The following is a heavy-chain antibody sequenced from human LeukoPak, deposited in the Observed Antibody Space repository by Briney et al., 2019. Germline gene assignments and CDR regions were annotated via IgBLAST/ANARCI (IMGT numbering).Heavy chain of an antibody. V-gene: IGHV3-23*01. CDR1: GFTFSSYA. CDR2: ISGSGGST. Sequence: PGGSLRLSCAASGFTFSSYAMSWVRQAPGKGLEWVSAISGSGGSTYYADSVKGRFTISRDNSKNTLYLQMNSLRSEDTAVYYCASPDNWNLLVHGMDVWGQGTTVTVSS. CDR3: ASPDNWNLLVHGMDV. J-gene: IGHJ6*02. D-gene: IGHD1-7*01.